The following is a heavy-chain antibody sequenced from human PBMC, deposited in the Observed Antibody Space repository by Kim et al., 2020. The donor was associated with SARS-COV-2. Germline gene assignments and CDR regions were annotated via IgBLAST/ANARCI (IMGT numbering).Heavy chain of an antibody. CDR3: TKGSIAAADPYFVY. CDR1: GFTVSNYG. Sequence: GGSLRLSCAASGFTVSNYGMHWVHQAPGKGLEWVAVMSYVGSNIYYAYSVKRLFTFSRDNSKNTLYLQMNILGAEDTAVYYGTKGSIAAADPYFVYW. J-gene: IGHJ4*01. V-gene: IGHV3-30*18. D-gene: IGHD6-13*01. CDR2: MSYVGSNI.